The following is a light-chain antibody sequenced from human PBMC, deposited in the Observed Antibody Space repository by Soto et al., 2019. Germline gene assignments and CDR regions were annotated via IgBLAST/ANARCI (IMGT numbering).Light chain of an antibody. CDR2: DAS. V-gene: IGKV3-11*01. J-gene: IGKJ1*01. CDR1: QSVSSY. CDR3: QQRSTPPGPT. Sequence: EIVLTQSPATLSLSPGERATLSCRASQSVSSYLAWYQQKPGQAPRLLIYDASNRATGIPARFSGSGSGTDFTLTISSLEPDDFAVYYCQQRSTPPGPTFGQGTKVEIK.